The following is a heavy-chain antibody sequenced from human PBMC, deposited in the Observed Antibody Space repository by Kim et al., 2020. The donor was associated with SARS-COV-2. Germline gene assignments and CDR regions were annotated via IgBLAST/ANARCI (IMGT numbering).Heavy chain of an antibody. CDR3: VAPGGNHYFDY. Sequence: TTYTDSVKGRITISSDNAKNTVYLQMHSLRAEDTAVYHWVAPGGNHYFDYWGQGTLVTVSS. D-gene: IGHD1-26*01. V-gene: IGHV3-74*03. CDR2: T. J-gene: IGHJ4*02.